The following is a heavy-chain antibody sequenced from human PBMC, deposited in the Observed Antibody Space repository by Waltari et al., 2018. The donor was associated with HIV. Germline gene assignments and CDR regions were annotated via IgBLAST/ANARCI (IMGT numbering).Heavy chain of an antibody. D-gene: IGHD2-8*01. Sequence: QVQLQESGPGLVRPSETLSLTCTVSGGSIGSYYWSWIRQPPGKELEWIGYIHYSGSAYYNPSLKSRFTVSVDTSKHQFSLNLSFVTAADTAVYYCATLMVYAPRSHYYGIDVWGQGTTVIVSS. J-gene: IGHJ6*02. CDR3: ATLMVYAPRSHYYGIDV. CDR2: IHYSGSA. CDR1: GGSIGSYY. V-gene: IGHV4-59*01.